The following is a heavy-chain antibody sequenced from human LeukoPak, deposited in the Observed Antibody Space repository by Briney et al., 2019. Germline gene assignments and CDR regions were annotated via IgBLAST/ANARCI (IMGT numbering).Heavy chain of an antibody. CDR2: SSRDGSKK. J-gene: IGHJ3*01. Sequence: PGGSLRLSCAASGFTLSYYGMHWVRQAPGKGLEWVAVSSRDGSKKYYADSVRGRFTISRDNSKHTLSLQMDSLRLEDTAVYHCAKLTTLLIGEFDSWGRGTSVTVS. CDR1: GFTLSYYG. V-gene: IGHV3-30*18. D-gene: IGHD4-11*01. CDR3: AKLTTLLIGEFDS.